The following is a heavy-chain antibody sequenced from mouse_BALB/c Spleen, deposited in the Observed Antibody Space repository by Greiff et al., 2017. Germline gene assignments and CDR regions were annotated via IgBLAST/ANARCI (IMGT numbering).Heavy chain of an antibody. CDR1: GYTFTDYA. CDR2: ISTYYGNT. V-gene: IGHV1-67*01. CDR3: ARSRAYYGSSSFDY. J-gene: IGHJ2*01. D-gene: IGHD1-1*01. Sequence: VMLVESGPELVRPGVSVKISCKGSGYTFTDYAMHWVKQSHAKSLEWIGVISTYYGNTNYNQKFKGKATMTVDKSSSTAYMELARLTSEDSAIYYCARSRAYYGSSSFDYWGQGTTLTVSS.